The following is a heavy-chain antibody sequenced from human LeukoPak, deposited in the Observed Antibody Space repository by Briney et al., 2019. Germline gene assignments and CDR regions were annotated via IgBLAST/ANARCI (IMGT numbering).Heavy chain of an antibody. Sequence: ASVKVSCKASGATFSSYAITWVRQAPGQGLEWMGWISAYNGNTNYAQKLQGRVTMTTDTSTSTAYIELRSLRSDDTAVYYCARDRPSGGVISYYYYYYMDVWGKGTTVTISS. D-gene: IGHD3-16*01. CDR1: GATFSSYA. CDR3: ARDRPSGGVISYYYYYYMDV. CDR2: ISAYNGNT. J-gene: IGHJ6*03. V-gene: IGHV1-18*01.